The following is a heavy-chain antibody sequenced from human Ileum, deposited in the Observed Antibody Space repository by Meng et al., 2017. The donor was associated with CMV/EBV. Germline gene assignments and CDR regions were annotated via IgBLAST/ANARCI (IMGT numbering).Heavy chain of an antibody. CDR3: ARQRGYCSGGSCYHFDY. CDR2: TYYSGST. Sequence: VNLQVPGPGSVKPSLALSQTSTGSGGSISSGDYYWSWIRQPPGKGLEWIGYTYYSGSTYYNPSLKSRVTISVDTSKNQFSLTLSSVTASDTAVYYCARQRGYCSGGSCYHFDYWGQGTLVTVSS. V-gene: IGHV4-30-4*08. CDR1: GGSISSGDYY. J-gene: IGHJ4*02. D-gene: IGHD2-15*01.